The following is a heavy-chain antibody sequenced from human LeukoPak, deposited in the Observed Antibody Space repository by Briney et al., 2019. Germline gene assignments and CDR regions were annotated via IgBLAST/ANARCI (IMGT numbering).Heavy chain of an antibody. Sequence: PGGSLRLSCAASGFTFSSYAMSWVRQAPGKGLEWVSSIDPGSTYIYYADSLKGRFTISRDNPKNTLYLQMNSLRAEDTAVYYCAKDLRMGGILWWGLFDYWGQGTLVTVSS. CDR1: GFTFSSYA. J-gene: IGHJ4*02. CDR3: AKDLRMGGILWWGLFDY. V-gene: IGHV3-23*01. CDR2: IDPGSTYI. D-gene: IGHD2-21*02.